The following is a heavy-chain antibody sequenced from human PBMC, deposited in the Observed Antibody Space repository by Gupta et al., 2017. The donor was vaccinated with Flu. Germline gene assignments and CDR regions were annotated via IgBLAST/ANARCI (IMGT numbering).Heavy chain of an antibody. J-gene: IGHJ3*02. CDR3: ARGVKHRTDASDM. D-gene: IGHD2-21*01. CDR2: LGPSGESNV. Sequence: RKAPGKGLAWVSFLGPSGESNVYYAEFVKGRFTSSRDNVMNALFLQMDSLKVEDTAVYYCARGVKHRTDASDMWGRGTMVKVSS. V-gene: IGHV3-11*01.